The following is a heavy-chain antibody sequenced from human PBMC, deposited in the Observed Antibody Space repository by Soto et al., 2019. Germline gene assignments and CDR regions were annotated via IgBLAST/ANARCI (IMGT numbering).Heavy chain of an antibody. D-gene: IGHD3-10*01. Sequence: SETLSLTCAVSGGSISSSNWWSWVRQPPGKGLEWIGGIYHSGNTNYNPSLKSRVTMAVDKSRNQFSLKLSSVTAADTAVYYCARRWGEGRVDYWGQGTLVTVSS. CDR2: IYHSGNT. CDR3: ARRWGEGRVDY. CDR1: GGSISSSNW. J-gene: IGHJ4*02. V-gene: IGHV4-4*02.